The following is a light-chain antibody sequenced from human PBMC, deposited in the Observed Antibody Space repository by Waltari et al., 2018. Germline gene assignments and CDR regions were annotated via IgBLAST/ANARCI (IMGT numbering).Light chain of an antibody. CDR2: DVS. J-gene: IGLJ2*01. Sequence: QSALTQPASVSGSPGQSITISCPGTSSDVGGYNYVSWYQQPPGKAPKPMIYDVSNRPSGVSNRFSGSKSGNTASLTISGLQAEDEADYYCSSYTSSSTVFGGGTKLTVL. CDR1: SSDVGGYNY. V-gene: IGLV2-14*01. CDR3: SSYTSSSTV.